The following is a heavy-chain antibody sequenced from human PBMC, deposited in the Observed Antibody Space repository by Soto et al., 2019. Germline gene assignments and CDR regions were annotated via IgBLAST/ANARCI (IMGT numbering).Heavy chain of an antibody. CDR1: GFTFSNAW. D-gene: IGHD3-9*01. J-gene: IGHJ6*02. CDR2: IKSKTDGGTT. V-gene: IGHV3-15*01. Sequence: PGGALRLSCAAYGFTFSNAWMSWVRQAPGKGLEWVGRIKSKTDGGTTDYAAPVKGRFTISRDDSKNTLYLQMNSLKTEDTAVYYCTTPLHFDYDILTGYSYGMDVWGQGTTVTVSS. CDR3: TTPLHFDYDILTGYSYGMDV.